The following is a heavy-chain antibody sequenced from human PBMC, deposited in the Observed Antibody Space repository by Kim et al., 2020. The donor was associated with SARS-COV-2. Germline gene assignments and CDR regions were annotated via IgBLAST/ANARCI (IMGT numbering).Heavy chain of an antibody. Sequence: SETLSLTCAVYGGSFSGYYWSWIRQPPGKGLEWIGEINHSGSTNYNPSLKSRVTISVDTSKNQFSLKLSSVTAADTAVYYCARRREYYYDSSGYWCWFDTWGQGTLVTVSS. CDR2: INHSGST. CDR3: ARRREYYYDSSGYWCWFDT. D-gene: IGHD3-22*01. J-gene: IGHJ5*02. CDR1: GGSFSGYY. V-gene: IGHV4-34*01.